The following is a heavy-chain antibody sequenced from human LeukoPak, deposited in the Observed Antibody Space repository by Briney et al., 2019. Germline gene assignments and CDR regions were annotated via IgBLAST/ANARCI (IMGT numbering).Heavy chain of an antibody. D-gene: IGHD5-12*01. V-gene: IGHV3-66*01. CDR1: GFTVTSNY. CDR2: IYSGGST. Sequence: GGSLRLSCAASGFTVTSNYMSWVRQAPGKGLEWVSVIYSGGSTYYADSVKGRFTISRDNSKNTLYLQMNSLRAEDTAVYYCARGGGYSGYDRGGDYWGQGTLVTVSS. J-gene: IGHJ4*02. CDR3: ARGGGYSGYDRGGDY.